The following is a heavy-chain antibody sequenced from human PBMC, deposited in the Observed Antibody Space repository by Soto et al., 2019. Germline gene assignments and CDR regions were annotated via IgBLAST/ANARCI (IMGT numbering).Heavy chain of an antibody. CDR3: ARQVQPWGSYSQYYFDS. J-gene: IGHJ4*02. CDR2: INPSGDGT. CDR1: GYTFASDD. Sequence: GASVKVSCKASGYTFASDDLHWVRQAPGQGFEWMGKINPSGDGTSYAQQLQGRFTMTRDTSTNTVYMGLGSLRSEDTAVYYRARQVQPWGSYSQYYFDSWGQGTLVTVSS. V-gene: IGHV1-46*01. D-gene: IGHD3-16*01.